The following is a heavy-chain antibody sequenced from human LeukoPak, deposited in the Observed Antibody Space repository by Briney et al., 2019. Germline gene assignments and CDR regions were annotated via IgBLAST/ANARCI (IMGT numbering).Heavy chain of an antibody. J-gene: IGHJ4*02. CDR3: ARTTYYYDSGGYNRPYYFDY. V-gene: IGHV4-38-2*01. Sequence: KPSETLSLTCAVSGYSISSGYYWGWTRRPPGRGREGIGIIYHSGRTFYNPSLKCRVTISVHTSKNQLSLKLVSVTVADTAVYYCARTTYYYDSGGYNRPYYFDYWGQGTLVTVSS. CDR2: IYHSGRT. CDR1: GYSISSGYY. D-gene: IGHD3-22*01.